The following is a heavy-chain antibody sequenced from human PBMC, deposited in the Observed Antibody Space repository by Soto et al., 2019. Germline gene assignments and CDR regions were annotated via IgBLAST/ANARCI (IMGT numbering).Heavy chain of an antibody. CDR3: ARGPYSTGTAYYYHYGMAV. Sequence: SVKVSWKASGGTFSSYAISWVRQAPGQGLEWMGGIIPIFGTANYAQKFQGRVTITADESTSTAYMELSSLRSEDTAVYYCARGPYSTGTAYYYHYGMAVWGQGATVTVSS. J-gene: IGHJ6*02. CDR2: IIPIFGTA. CDR1: GGTFSSYA. V-gene: IGHV1-69*13. D-gene: IGHD1-1*01.